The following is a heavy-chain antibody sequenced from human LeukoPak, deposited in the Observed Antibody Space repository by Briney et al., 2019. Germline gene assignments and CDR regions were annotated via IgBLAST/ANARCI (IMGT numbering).Heavy chain of an antibody. V-gene: IGHV1-69*05. CDR3: VGSSSWLLDY. Sequence: ASVKVSCKXSGGTFSSYAISWVRQAPGQGLEWMGRIIPIFGTANYSQKFQGRVTITTDESTSTAYMELSSLRSEDTAVYYCVGSSSWLLDYWGQGTLVTVSS. CDR1: GGTFSSYA. D-gene: IGHD6-13*01. J-gene: IGHJ4*02. CDR2: IIPIFGTA.